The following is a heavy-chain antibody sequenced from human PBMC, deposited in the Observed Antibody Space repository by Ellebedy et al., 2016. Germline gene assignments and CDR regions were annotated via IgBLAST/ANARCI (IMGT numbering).Heavy chain of an antibody. D-gene: IGHD4/OR15-4a*01. V-gene: IGHV4-59*01. CDR1: DDSIPDNY. CDR2: IYYTGIT. Sequence: GSLRLSCIVSDDSIPDNYWSWIRQPPGKEPDYIGYIYYTGITNYNPSLMGQATISIDTSTKQLSLKLTSVTAADTAVYFCARTARVPDMWGQGTLVTVSS. J-gene: IGHJ3*02. CDR3: ARTARVPDM.